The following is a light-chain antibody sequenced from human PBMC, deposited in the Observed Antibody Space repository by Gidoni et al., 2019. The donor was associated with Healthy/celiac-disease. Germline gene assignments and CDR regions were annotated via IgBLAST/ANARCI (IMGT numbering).Light chain of an antibody. CDR1: SSDVGGYNY. J-gene: IGLJ3*02. CDR3: CSYAGSYTWV. V-gene: IGLV2-11*01. CDR2: DVS. Sequence: PGQSVTITCTGTSSDVGGYNYVSWYQQHPGKAPKLMIYDVSKRPSGVPDRFSGSKSGNTASLTVSGLQAEDEADYYCCSYAGSYTWVFGGGTKLTVL.